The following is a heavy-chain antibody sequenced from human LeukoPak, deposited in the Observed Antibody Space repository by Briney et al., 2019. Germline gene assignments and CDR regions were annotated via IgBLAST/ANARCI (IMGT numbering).Heavy chain of an antibody. Sequence: SVKVSCKAFGGTFSSYAISWVRQAPGQGLEWMGGIIPIFGTANYAQKFQGRVTITTDESTSTAYMELSSLRSEDTAVYYCARDRLGDSSGYYSRWFAPWGQGTLVTVSS. J-gene: IGHJ5*02. CDR1: GGTFSSYA. CDR2: IIPIFGTA. V-gene: IGHV1-69*05. D-gene: IGHD3-22*01. CDR3: ARDRLGDSSGYYSRWFAP.